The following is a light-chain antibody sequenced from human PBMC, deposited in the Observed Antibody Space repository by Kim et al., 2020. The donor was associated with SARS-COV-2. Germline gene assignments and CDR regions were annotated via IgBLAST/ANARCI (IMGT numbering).Light chain of an antibody. J-gene: IGKJ1*01. CDR3: QQYGSSPQT. Sequence: PAEKATLSCRASQIVSSSFLAWYQQKPGQAPRLLIYGASSWATGIPDRFSGSGSGTDFTLTISSVEPEDSAVYYCQQYGSSPQTFGQGTKVDIK. CDR2: GAS. V-gene: IGKV3-20*01. CDR1: QIVSSSF.